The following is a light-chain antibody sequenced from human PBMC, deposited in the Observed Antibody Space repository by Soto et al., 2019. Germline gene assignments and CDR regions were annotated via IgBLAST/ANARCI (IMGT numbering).Light chain of an antibody. CDR2: GSS. J-gene: IGKJ2*01. Sequence: ETVMTQSPGTLSLSPGERAILSCRASQSVSSSYLAGYQQKPGQAPRLLIYGSSSRATGIPDRFSGRGSGTDFTLAISKLEPEDVAVYYCQGYGDAPPTYTFGQGTRLEI. CDR1: QSVSSSY. V-gene: IGKV3-20*01. CDR3: QGYGDAPPTYT.